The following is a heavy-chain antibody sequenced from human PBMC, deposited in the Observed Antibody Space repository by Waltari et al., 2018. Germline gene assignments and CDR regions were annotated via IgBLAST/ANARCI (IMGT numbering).Heavy chain of an antibody. D-gene: IGHD3-22*01. CDR1: GFTFSSYS. Sequence: EVQLVESGGGLVTPGGSLRLSCAASGFTFSSYSMNWFRQAQGKGLEWVSSMNSSSSYISYADSRKGRFTDSRENAKNSLYLKMNSLRAEETDVYYCARDQYYYDSSGSADYWGQGTLVTVSS. CDR3: ARDQYYYDSSGSADY. J-gene: IGHJ4*02. CDR2: MNSSSSYI. V-gene: IGHV3-21*01.